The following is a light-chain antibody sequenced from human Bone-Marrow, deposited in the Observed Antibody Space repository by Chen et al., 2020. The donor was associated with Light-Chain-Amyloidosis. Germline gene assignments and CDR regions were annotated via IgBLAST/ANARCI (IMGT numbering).Light chain of an antibody. CDR2: DDS. Sequence: SYVLTQPPSVSVAPGQTATIACGGNNIGSTSLHWYQQTPGRAPLLVVYDDSDRPSGLPERWAGANAGNTATLTSSRVEAGDEADYYWQVWDRSSDRPVFGGGTKLTVL. CDR1: NIGSTS. CDR3: QVWDRSSDRPV. J-gene: IGLJ3*02. V-gene: IGLV3-21*02.